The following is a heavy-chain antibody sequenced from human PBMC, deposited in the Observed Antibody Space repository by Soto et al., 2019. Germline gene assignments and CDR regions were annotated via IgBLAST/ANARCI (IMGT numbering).Heavy chain of an antibody. Sequence: QVQLVQSGAEVKKPGASVKVSCKASGYTFTSYDINWVRQATGQGLGWMGWMNTTSSNTGYAQKFWGKVTMTRNTSISTAYMELSSLKSEDTAVYYCARGGGGDEAKLFDYWGQGTLVTVSS. J-gene: IGHJ4*02. CDR3: ARGGGGDEAKLFDY. CDR2: MNTTSSNT. CDR1: GYTFTSYD. V-gene: IGHV1-8*01. D-gene: IGHD2-21*02.